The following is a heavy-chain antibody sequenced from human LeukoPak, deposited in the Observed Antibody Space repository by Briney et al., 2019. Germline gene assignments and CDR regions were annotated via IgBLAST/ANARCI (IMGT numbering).Heavy chain of an antibody. V-gene: IGHV1-18*01. CDR2: ISAYNGNT. J-gene: IGHJ4*02. Sequence: ASVKVSCKASGYTFTSYGISWVRQAPGHGLEWMGWISAYNGNTNYAQKLQGRVTMTTDTSTSTAYMELRSLRSDDTAVYYCAREGTQIQLWPGRYWGQGTLVTVSS. D-gene: IGHD5-18*01. CDR1: GYTFTSYG. CDR3: AREGTQIQLWPGRY.